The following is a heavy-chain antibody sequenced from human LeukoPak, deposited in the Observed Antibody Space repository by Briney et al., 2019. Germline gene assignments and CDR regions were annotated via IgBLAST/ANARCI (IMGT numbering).Heavy chain of an antibody. J-gene: IGHJ6*02. CDR1: GYTFTSYG. Sequence: ASVKVSCKASGYTFTSYGISLVRQAPGQGLEWMGWISAYNGNTNYAQKLQGRVTMTTDTSTSTAYMELRSLRSDDTAVYYCARAPPYYDFWSGYSSYYYYGMDVWGQGTTVTVSS. D-gene: IGHD3-3*01. CDR2: ISAYNGNT. V-gene: IGHV1-18*01. CDR3: ARAPPYYDFWSGYSSYYYYGMDV.